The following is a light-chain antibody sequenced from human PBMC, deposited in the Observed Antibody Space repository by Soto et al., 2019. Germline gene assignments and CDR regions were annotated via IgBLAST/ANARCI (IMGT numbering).Light chain of an antibody. Sequence: ELVLTQSPCTLSLSPGERATLSCRASQSVSSSYLAWYQQKPCQAPRLLIYGASSRATGIPDRFSGSGSGTDFTLTISRLESEDFAVYYCQQYDHWPLTFGQGTKV. CDR3: QQYDHWPLT. CDR2: GAS. CDR1: QSVSSSY. V-gene: IGKV3-20*01. J-gene: IGKJ1*01.